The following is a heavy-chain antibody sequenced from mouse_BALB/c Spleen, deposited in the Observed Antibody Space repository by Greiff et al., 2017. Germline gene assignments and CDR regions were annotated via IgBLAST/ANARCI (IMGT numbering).Heavy chain of an antibody. D-gene: IGHD1-1*01. J-gene: IGHJ2*01. V-gene: IGHV1-7*01. CDR1: GYTFTSYW. Sequence: LQLQQSGAELAKPGASVKMSCKASGYTFTSYWMHWVKQRPGQGLEWIGYINPSTGYTEYNQKFKDKATLTADKSSSTAYMQLSSLTSEDSAVYYCARRVADYWGQGTTLTVSS. CDR2: INPSTGYT. CDR3: ARRVADY.